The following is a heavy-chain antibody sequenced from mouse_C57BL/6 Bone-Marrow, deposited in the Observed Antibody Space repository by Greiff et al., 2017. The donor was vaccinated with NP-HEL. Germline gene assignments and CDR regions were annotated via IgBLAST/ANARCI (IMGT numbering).Heavy chain of an antibody. CDR3: ARGDLNYYGRAMDY. V-gene: IGHV1-55*01. D-gene: IGHD1-2*01. J-gene: IGHJ4*01. CDR1: GYTFTSYW. Sequence: QVQLKQPGAELVKPGASVKMSCKASGYTFTSYWITWVKQRPGQGLEWIGDIYPGSGSTNYNEKFKSKATLTVDTSSSTAYMQLSSLTSEDSAVYYCARGDLNYYGRAMDYWGQGTSVTVSS. CDR2: IYPGSGST.